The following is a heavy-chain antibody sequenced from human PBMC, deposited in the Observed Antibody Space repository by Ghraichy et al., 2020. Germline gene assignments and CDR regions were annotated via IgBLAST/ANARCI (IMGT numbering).Heavy chain of an antibody. J-gene: IGHJ3*02. Sequence: GGSLRLSCAASGFTFTSYAMHWVRQAPGKGLEYVAAISSNGGSKYYADSVKGRFTISRDNSKNTLYLQMSRLRAEDTAVYYCVKDRGPYSSCWWGAFDIWGPWTMVTVSS. CDR1: GFTFTSYA. D-gene: IGHD6-13*01. CDR2: ISSNGGSK. V-gene: IGHV3-64D*06. CDR3: VKDRGPYSSCWWGAFDI.